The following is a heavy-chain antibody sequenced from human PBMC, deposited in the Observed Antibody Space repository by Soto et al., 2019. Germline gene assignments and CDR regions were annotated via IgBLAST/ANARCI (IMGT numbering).Heavy chain of an antibody. V-gene: IGHV3-74*01. J-gene: IGHJ4*02. CDR3: VRDSHGDY. CDR1: GFTFSNYW. Sequence: EVQLVESGGGLVQPGGSLRLSCEGSGFTFSNYWMHWVRQAPGKGLEWVSRIDHDGTTDYADSVRGRFTISRDNAENTPYLQMNSLRPEDTAVYYCVRDSHGDYWGQGTLVTVSS. CDR2: IDHDGTT.